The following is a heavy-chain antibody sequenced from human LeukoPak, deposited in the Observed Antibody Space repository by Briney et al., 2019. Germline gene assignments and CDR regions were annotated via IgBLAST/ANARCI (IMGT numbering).Heavy chain of an antibody. CDR2: ISGSGGTT. CDR1: GFTFSSYA. V-gene: IGHV3-23*01. D-gene: IGHD6-19*01. J-gene: IGHJ4*02. CDR3: AKVGSGWYYFDY. Sequence: PGGSLRLSCAASGFTFSSYAMSWVRQAPGKGLEWVSGISGSGGTTYYADSVKGRFTISRDNSKNTLYLQMNSLRAEDTAVYYCAKVGSGWYYFDYWGQGTLVTVSS.